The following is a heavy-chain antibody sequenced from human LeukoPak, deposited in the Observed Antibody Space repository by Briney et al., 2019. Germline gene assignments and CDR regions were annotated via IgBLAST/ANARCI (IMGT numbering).Heavy chain of an antibody. CDR2: IYCSGST. J-gene: IGHJ4*02. D-gene: IGHD5-18*01. CDR3: ARGRGYSYGPLYYFDY. CDR1: GGSISSSSYY. V-gene: IGHV4-39*01. Sequence: SETLSLTCTVSGGSISSSSYYWGWIRQPPGKGLEWIGSIYCSGSTYYNPSLESRVTISVDTSKNQFSLKLSSVTAADTAVYYCARGRGYSYGPLYYFDYWGQGTLVTVSS.